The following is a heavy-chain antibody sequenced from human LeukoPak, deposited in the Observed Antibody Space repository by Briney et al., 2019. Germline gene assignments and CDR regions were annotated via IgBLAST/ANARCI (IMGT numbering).Heavy chain of an antibody. J-gene: IGHJ4*02. V-gene: IGHV3-21*01. CDR1: GFTVSSNY. D-gene: IGHD4-17*01. CDR3: ARVGDYAWGYFDY. Sequence: GGSLRLSCAASGFTVSSNYMSWVRQAPGKGLEWVSSISSSSDYIYYADSVKGRFTISRDNAKNSLYLQMNSLRAEDTAVYYCARVGDYAWGYFDYWGQGTLVTVSS. CDR2: ISSSSDYI.